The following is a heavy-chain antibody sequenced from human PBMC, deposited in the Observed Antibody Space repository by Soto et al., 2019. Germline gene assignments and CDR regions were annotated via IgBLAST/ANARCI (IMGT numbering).Heavy chain of an antibody. Sequence: SENLALGCTLSLGYVNTLHWSWVRQPAGKGLELPGRILPNGNTGYSPSLKSRVTLSVDTSKNQISLNLTSVTAADMAVYYCAREGSHSPYNFAIGSQLWSFDGWGQGLTVTVSS. CDR2: ILPNGNT. CDR3: AREGSHSPYNFAIGSQLWSFDG. D-gene: IGHD1-1*01. J-gene: IGHJ5*02. V-gene: IGHV4-4*07. CDR1: LGYVNTLH.